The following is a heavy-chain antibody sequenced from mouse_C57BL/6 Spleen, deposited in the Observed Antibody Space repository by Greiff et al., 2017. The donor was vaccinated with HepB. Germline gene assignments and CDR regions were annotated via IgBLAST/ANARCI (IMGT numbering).Heavy chain of an antibody. CDR1: GYTFTDYN. J-gene: IGHJ3*01. V-gene: IGHV1-22*01. D-gene: IGHD3-3*01. CDR2: INPNNGGT. CDR3: AREGRGFAY. Sequence: DVKLVESGPELVKPGASVKMSCKASGYTFTDYNMHWVKQSHGKSLEWIGYINPNNGGTSYNQKFKGKATLTVNKSSSTAYMELRSLTSEDSAVYYCAREGRGFAYWGQGTLVTVSA.